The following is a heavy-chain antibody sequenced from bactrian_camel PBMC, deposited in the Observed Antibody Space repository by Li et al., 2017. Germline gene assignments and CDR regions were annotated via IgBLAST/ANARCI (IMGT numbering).Heavy chain of an antibody. V-gene: IGHV3S1*01. CDR2: IDAEGST. D-gene: IGHD4*01. CDR1: AYISSTFSRYC. Sequence: HVQLVESGGGSALAGGSVRLSCVASAYISSTFSRYCLGWFRQALGKEREGVAAIDAEGSTSYADSVKGRFTISKDNAKKTLYLQMNSLKTEDTAVYRCQPYGRSYVDYNCRAGLGQGTQVTVSS. J-gene: IGHJ6*01.